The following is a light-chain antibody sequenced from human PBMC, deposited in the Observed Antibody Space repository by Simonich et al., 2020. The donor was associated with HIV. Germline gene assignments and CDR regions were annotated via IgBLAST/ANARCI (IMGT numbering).Light chain of an antibody. CDR2: EAN. J-gene: IGLJ1*01. Sequence: QSALTQPASVSGSPGQSITISCTGTSSNVGNYNLVSWYPLHPGKAPKLMIYEANERASGGSHRFSGSKSGNTASLTISGLQAEDEADYYCCSYAAGSTSYVFGTGTKVTVL. CDR3: CSYAAGSTSYV. CDR1: SSNVGNYNL. V-gene: IGLV2-23*01.